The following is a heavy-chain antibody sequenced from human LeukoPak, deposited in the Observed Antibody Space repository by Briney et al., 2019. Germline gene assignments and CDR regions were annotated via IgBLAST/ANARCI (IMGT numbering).Heavy chain of an antibody. Sequence: ASVKVSCKASGYTFTSYGISWVRQAPGQGLEWMGWISAYNGNTNYAQKLQGRVTMTTDTSTSTAYMELRSLRSVDTAVYYCASDSGWYPPHTLDYWGQGTLVTVSS. J-gene: IGHJ4*02. CDR3: ASDSGWYPPHTLDY. CDR2: ISAYNGNT. V-gene: IGHV1-18*01. CDR1: GYTFTSYG. D-gene: IGHD6-19*01.